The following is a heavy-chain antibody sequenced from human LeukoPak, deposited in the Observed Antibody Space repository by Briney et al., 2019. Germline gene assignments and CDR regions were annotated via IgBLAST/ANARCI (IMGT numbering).Heavy chain of an antibody. J-gene: IGHJ4*02. Sequence: ASVKVSCKASGYSLTGYYMHWVRQAPGQGLEWMGWINPNSGATNYAQKFQGRVTMTRDTSISTVFMELNRLTSDDTAVYYCAREIEEYWGQGTLVTVSS. D-gene: IGHD2-21*01. V-gene: IGHV1-2*02. CDR2: INPNSGAT. CDR3: AREIEEY. CDR1: GYSLTGYY.